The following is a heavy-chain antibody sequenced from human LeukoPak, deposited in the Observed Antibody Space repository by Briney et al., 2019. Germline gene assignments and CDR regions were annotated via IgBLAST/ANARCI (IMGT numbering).Heavy chain of an antibody. CDR2: ISAYNGNT. CDR3: ARDRAAAGKDY. J-gene: IGHJ4*02. V-gene: IGHV1-18*01. Sequence: ASVKVSCKASGYTFTSYGISWVRQAPGQGLEWMGWISAYNGNTNYAQKLQGRVTMTTDTSTSTACMELRSLRSDDTAVYYCARDRAAAGKDYWGQGTLVTVSS. D-gene: IGHD6-13*01. CDR1: GYTFTSYG.